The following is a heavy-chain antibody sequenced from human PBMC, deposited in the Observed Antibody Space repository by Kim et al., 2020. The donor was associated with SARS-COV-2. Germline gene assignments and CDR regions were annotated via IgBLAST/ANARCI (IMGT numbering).Heavy chain of an antibody. V-gene: IGHV3-73*01. J-gene: IGHJ3*02. Sequence: SVRGRFTRSRDDSKNKAYLEMNGLKTEDTAVYYCTRIPATTLAFWDAFDIWGQGTMVTVSS. CDR3: TRIPATTLAFWDAFDI. D-gene: IGHD3-3*02.